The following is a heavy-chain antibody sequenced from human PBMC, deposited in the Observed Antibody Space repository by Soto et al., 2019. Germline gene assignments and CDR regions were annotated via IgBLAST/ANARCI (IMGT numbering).Heavy chain of an antibody. Sequence: SVKVSCKXSGGTFSSYAISWVRQAPGQGLEWMGGIIPIFGTANYVQKFQGRVTITADESTSTAYMELSSLRSEDTAVYYCARIIAARPGYYYGMDVWGQGTTVTVSS. CDR1: GGTFSSYA. J-gene: IGHJ6*02. CDR3: ARIIAARPGYYYGMDV. D-gene: IGHD6-6*01. CDR2: IIPIFGTA. V-gene: IGHV1-69*13.